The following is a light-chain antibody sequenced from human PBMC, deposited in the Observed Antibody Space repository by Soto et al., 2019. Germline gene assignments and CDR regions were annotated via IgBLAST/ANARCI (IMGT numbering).Light chain of an antibody. CDR2: NVN. CDR3: LSHTTSRTYV. V-gene: IGLV2-14*03. Sequence: GTTSDIGAYEYVSWYQQHPGKPPKLMIYNVNNRPSGVSYRFSGSKSGNTASLTISRLQTEDEADYYCLSHTTSRTYVFGPAPNVTVL. J-gene: IGLJ1*01. CDR1: TSDIGAYEY.